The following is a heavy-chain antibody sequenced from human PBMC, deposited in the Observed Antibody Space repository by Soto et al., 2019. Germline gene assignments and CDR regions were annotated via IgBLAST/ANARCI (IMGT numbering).Heavy chain of an antibody. Sequence: QVQLVESGGGVVQPGRSLRLSCAASGFTFSSYGMHWVRQAPGKGLEWVAVISYDGSNKYYADSVKGRFTISRDNSKNTLYLQMNSLRAEDTAVYYCAKDDGCNSTSCWELRMDVWGQGTTVTVSS. D-gene: IGHD2-2*01. V-gene: IGHV3-30*18. J-gene: IGHJ6*02. CDR3: AKDDGCNSTSCWELRMDV. CDR2: ISYDGSNK. CDR1: GFTFSSYG.